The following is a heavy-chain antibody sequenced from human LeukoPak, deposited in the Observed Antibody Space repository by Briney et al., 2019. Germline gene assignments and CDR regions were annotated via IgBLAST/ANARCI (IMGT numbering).Heavy chain of an antibody. D-gene: IGHD5-18*01. V-gene: IGHV3-30*02. CDR3: ATDETGYSYDRQVDY. J-gene: IGHJ4*02. CDR2: IRYDGSNK. Sequence: GGSLRLSCAASGFTFSSYGMHWVRQAPGKGLEWVAFIRYDGSNKYYADSVKGRFTISRDNSKNTLYLQMNSLRAEDTAVYYCATDETGYSYDRQVDYWGQGTLVTVSS. CDR1: GFTFSSYG.